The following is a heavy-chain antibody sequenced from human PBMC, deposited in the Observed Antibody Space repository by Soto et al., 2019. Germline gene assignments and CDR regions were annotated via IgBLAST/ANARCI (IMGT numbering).Heavy chain of an antibody. J-gene: IGHJ6*02. Sequence: SETQSLTCNVSGDSIISNTYYWGWIRQPPGKGLEWIGSILHRGSTYANPSLKSRVTISVDTSKNQFSLKLSSVTAADTAVYYCAREVGYSYGTYYYYYGMDVWGQGTTVTVSS. CDR3: AREVGYSYGTYYYYYGMDV. CDR2: ILHRGST. D-gene: IGHD5-18*01. CDR1: GDSIISNTYY. V-gene: IGHV4-39*07.